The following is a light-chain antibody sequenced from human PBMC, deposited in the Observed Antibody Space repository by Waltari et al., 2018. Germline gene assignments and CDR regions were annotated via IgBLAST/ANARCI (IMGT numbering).Light chain of an antibody. CDR1: QDVNGW. Sequence: DIQMTQSPSSVSASVGDRVTITCRAGQDVNGWLTWYQQKPGKAPKLLIYAVSTLQTGVPSRLSGARSWTDYALTLTGLQPEDFATDFCQQGTTFPPTFGQGTKVDIK. CDR3: QQGTTFPPT. CDR2: AVS. J-gene: IGKJ1*01. V-gene: IGKV1-12*01.